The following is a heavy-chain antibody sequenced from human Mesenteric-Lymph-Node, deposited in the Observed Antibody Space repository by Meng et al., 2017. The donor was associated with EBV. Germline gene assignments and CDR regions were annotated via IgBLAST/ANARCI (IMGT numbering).Heavy chain of an antibody. Sequence: HVQLQESGPGLVKLSXXLSLTGRVSXGFIRSNYWSWIRQPPGKGLEWIGYINYSGSTKYNPSLKSRVTISADTSKNQFSLKLSSVTAADTAVYYCAREGSYYDSSGYWDWFDPWGQGTLGTVSS. CDR2: INYSGST. V-gene: IGHV4-59*01. J-gene: IGHJ5*02. D-gene: IGHD3-22*01. CDR1: XGFIRSNY. CDR3: AREGSYYDSSGYWDWFDP.